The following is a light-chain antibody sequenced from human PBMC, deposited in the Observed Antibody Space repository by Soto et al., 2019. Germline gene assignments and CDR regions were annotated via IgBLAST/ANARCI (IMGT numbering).Light chain of an antibody. V-gene: IGKV1-5*03. Sequence: DVQMTQSPSTLSASVRDRVTITCRASQSISSWLAWYQQKPGKAPKLLIYKASTLKSGVPSRFSGSGSGTEFTLTISSLQPDDFATYFCQRYNSYPVTFGQRTRLEIK. CDR3: QRYNSYPVT. CDR2: KAS. J-gene: IGKJ5*01. CDR1: QSISSW.